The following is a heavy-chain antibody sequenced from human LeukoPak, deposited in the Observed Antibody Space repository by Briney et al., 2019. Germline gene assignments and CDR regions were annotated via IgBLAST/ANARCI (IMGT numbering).Heavy chain of an antibody. D-gene: IGHD6-19*01. J-gene: IGHJ4*02. CDR1: GHTFTSYG. CDR3: ARGGDSSGWYVFDY. Sequence: ASVKVSCKASGHTFTSYGISWVRQAPGQGLEWMGWISAYNGNTNYAQKLQGRVTMTTDTSTSTAYMDLRSLRSDDTAVYYCARGGDSSGWYVFDYWGQGTLVTVSS. V-gene: IGHV1-18*01. CDR2: ISAYNGNT.